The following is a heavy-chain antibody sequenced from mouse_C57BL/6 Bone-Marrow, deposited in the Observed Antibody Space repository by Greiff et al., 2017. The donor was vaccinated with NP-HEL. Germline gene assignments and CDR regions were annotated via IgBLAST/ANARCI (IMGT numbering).Heavy chain of an antibody. J-gene: IGHJ2*01. D-gene: IGHD2-2*01. Sequence: QVQLQQPGAELVKPGASVKLSCKASGYTFTSYWMQWVKQRPGQGLEWIGEIDPSDSYTNYNQKFKGKATLTVDTSSSTAYMQLSSLTSEDSAVDYCARLPHYGCYWGQGTTLTVSS. CDR2: IDPSDSYT. V-gene: IGHV1-50*01. CDR3: ARLPHYGCY. CDR1: GYTFTSYW.